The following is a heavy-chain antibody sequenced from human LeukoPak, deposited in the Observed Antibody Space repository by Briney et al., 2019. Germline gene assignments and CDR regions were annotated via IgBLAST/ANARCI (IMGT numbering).Heavy chain of an antibody. D-gene: IGHD3-3*01. CDR2: IYHSGST. CDR1: GGSISSGGYS. Sequence: SETLSLTCAVSGGSISSGGYSWSWIRQPPGKGLEWIGYIYHSGSTYYNPSPKSRVTIPVDRSKNQFSLKLSSVTAADTAVYYCVRSYDFWSLFDYWGQGTLVTVSS. CDR3: VRSYDFWSLFDY. J-gene: IGHJ4*02. V-gene: IGHV4-30-2*02.